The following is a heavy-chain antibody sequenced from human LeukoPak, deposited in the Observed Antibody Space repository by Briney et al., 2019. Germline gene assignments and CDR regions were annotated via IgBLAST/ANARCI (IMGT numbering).Heavy chain of an antibody. D-gene: IGHD3-22*01. CDR1: GFTFSTYR. CDR2: IKQDGSEK. V-gene: IGHV3-7*01. CDR3: ARGYYDSSGYYWIFDY. J-gene: IGHJ4*02. Sequence: GGSLRPSCAASGFTFSTYRMSWVRQAPGKGLEWVANIKQDGSEKHYVDSVKGRFTISRDNAKNSLYLQMNSLRAEDTAVYYCARGYYDSSGYYWIFDYWGQGTLVTVSS.